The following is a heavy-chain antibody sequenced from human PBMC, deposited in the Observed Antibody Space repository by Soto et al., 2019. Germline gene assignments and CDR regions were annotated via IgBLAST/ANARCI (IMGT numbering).Heavy chain of an antibody. J-gene: IGHJ4*02. CDR1: GASINRGDYY. CDR3: ASILMNYYRLDY. Sequence: SETLSLTCTVSGASINRGDYYWSWIRQPQGKGMEWIGHIYYSGSTYYNPSLKSRDGISVDSSKSQVSLKLNSVTAADTAVYFCASILMNYYRLDYWGQGALVTVSS. CDR2: IYYSGST. D-gene: IGHD3-10*01. V-gene: IGHV4-30-4*01.